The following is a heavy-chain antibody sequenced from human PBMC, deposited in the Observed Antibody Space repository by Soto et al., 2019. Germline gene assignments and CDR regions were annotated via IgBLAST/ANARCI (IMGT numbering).Heavy chain of an antibody. V-gene: IGHV1-3*01. CDR2: INAGNGNT. CDR3: ARGSGYYDWDDY. D-gene: IGHD3-22*01. J-gene: IGHJ4*02. CDR1: GYTFTSYA. Sequence: QVQLVQSGAEVKKPGASVKVSCKASGYTFTSYAMHWVRQAPGQRLEWMGWINAGNGNTKYSQKFQGRVTITRDTSASTAYMELCSLRSEDTAVYYSARGSGYYDWDDYWGQGTLVTVSS.